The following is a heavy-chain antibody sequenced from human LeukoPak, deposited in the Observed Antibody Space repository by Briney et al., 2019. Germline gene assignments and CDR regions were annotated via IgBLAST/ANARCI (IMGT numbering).Heavy chain of an antibody. CDR2: INPSGGST. J-gene: IGHJ4*02. CDR1: GYTFTSYY. CDR3: ARDPSTYYYDSSGYYFLDY. D-gene: IGHD3-22*01. V-gene: IGHV1-46*01. Sequence: ASVKVSCKASGYTFTSYYMHWVRQAPGQGLEWMGIINPSGGSTSYAQKFQGRVTMTTDTSTSTAYMELRGLRSDDTAVYYCARDPSTYYYDSSGYYFLDYWGQGTLVTVSS.